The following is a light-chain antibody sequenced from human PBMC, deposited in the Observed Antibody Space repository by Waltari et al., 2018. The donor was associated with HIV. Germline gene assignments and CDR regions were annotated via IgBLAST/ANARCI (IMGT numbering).Light chain of an antibody. V-gene: IGLV2-14*03. Sequence: QSALTQPPSVSGSPGQSITITCTGTSDDIGAYNHVSWYQQYIDEPPKLLIFAVRNRPSGVSGRFAASKSGNTASLTSTGLQSDDEAIYYCSSYTRQISVAFGGGTRVTV. CDR3: SSYTRQISVA. CDR2: AVR. CDR1: SDDIGAYNH. J-gene: IGLJ2*01.